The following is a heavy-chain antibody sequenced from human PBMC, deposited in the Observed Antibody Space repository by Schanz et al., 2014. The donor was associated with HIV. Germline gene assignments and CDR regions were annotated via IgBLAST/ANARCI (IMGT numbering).Heavy chain of an antibody. V-gene: IGHV1-46*02. Sequence: QVQLVQSGAEVKKPGSSVKVSCKASGYTFNSHYIHWVRQAPGQGLEWMGVINPSGGDTSYAQRFQGRITMTRDTSTSTVYMDLSSLRSEDTAVYSCARELMATGGFDYWGQGTLVTVPS. CDR3: ARELMATGGFDY. J-gene: IGHJ4*02. CDR1: GYTFNSHY. CDR2: INPSGGDT. D-gene: IGHD3-10*01.